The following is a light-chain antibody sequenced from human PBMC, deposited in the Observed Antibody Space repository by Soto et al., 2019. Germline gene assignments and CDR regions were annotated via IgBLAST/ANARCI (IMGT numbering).Light chain of an antibody. V-gene: IGKV3-15*01. CDR1: HSVNSH. J-gene: IGKJ5*01. Sequence: MLMTQSAATLSVSPGERVTLSCRTSHSVNSHVAWYQQKPGQAPRLLLYGASTRATGIPVRFSGSGFGTEFTLTISSLQSEDFAVYYCQQYKNWPLFGQGTRLET. CDR2: GAS. CDR3: QQYKNWPL.